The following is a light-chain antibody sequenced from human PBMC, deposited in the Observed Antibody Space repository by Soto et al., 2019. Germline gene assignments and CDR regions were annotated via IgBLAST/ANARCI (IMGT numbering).Light chain of an antibody. J-gene: IGLJ1*01. V-gene: IGLV1-40*01. CDR2: VNT. CDR3: QSYDSSLSGYV. CDR1: SSNIGAGYD. Sequence: QSVLTQPPSVSGAPGQRVTISCTGSSSNIGAGYDVHWYQQFPGTAPKLLIYVNTNRPSGVPDRFSGSKSGTSASLAITGLQAEDEADYYCQSYDSSLSGYVFGTGTKLTV.